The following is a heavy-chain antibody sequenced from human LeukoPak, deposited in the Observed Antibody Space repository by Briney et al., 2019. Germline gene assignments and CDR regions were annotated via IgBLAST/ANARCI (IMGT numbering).Heavy chain of an antibody. CDR2: ISYDGSNK. D-gene: IGHD4-17*01. CDR3: AKNDYDDYARNY. Sequence: GGSLRLSCAASGFTLSDYYMSWVRQAPGKGPEWVAVISYDGSNKHYADSVKGRFTVSRDNSKNTLYLQMNSLGVEDTAVYYCAKNDYDDYARNYWGQGTLVTVSS. V-gene: IGHV3-30*18. J-gene: IGHJ4*02. CDR1: GFTLSDYY.